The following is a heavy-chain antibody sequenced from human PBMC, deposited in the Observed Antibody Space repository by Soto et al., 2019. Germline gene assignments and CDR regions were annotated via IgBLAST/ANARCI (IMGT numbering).Heavy chain of an antibody. Sequence: GGSLRLSCAASGLTFSIDAVRWVRQAPGEGLEWVSTFSGGVDTTYHADSVKGRFTISRDNSKNTLYLQMNSLRAEDTALYYCAKATLRTCSGSRCYPFDSWGPGTLVTVSS. CDR3: AKATLRTCSGSRCYPFDS. CDR1: GLTFSIDA. D-gene: IGHD2-15*01. V-gene: IGHV3-23*01. J-gene: IGHJ4*02. CDR2: FSGGVDTT.